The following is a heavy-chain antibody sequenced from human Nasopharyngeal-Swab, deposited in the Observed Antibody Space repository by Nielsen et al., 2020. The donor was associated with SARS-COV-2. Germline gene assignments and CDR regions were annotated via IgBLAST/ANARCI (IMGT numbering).Heavy chain of an antibody. CDR2: ISSSSSTI. Sequence: GGSLRLSCAASGFTFSSYAMSWVRQAPGKGLEWVSYISSSSSTIYYADSVKGRFTISRDNAKNSLYLQMNSLRAEDTAVYYCAREVLRSLEWLLPSDAFDIWGQGTMVTVSS. CDR3: AREVLRSLEWLLPSDAFDI. J-gene: IGHJ3*02. V-gene: IGHV3-48*01. CDR1: GFTFSSYA. D-gene: IGHD3-3*01.